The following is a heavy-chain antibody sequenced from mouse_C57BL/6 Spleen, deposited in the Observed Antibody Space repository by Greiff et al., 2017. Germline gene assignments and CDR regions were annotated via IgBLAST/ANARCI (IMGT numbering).Heavy chain of an antibody. CDR2: INPSNGGT. D-gene: IGHD1-1*01. J-gene: IGHJ4*01. V-gene: IGHV1-53*01. Sequence: QVQLQQPGTELVKPGASVKLSCKASGYTFTSYWMHWVKQRPGQGLEWIGNINPSNGGTNYNEKFKSKATLTVDKSSSTAYMQLSSLTSEDSAVYYRATYYGSSYVVYYAMDYWGQGTSVTGSS. CDR1: GYTFTSYW. CDR3: ATYYGSSYVVYYAMDY.